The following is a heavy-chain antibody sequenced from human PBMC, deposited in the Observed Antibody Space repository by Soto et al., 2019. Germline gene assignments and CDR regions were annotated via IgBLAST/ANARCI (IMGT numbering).Heavy chain of an antibody. CDR2: MNPNSGNT. D-gene: IGHD6-6*01. Sequence: VASVKVSCKASGYTFTSYDINWVRQATGQGLEWMGWMNPNSGNTGYAQKFQGRVTMTRNTSISTAYMELSSLRSEDTAVYYCARRREARPGRFDPWGQGTLVTVSS. V-gene: IGHV1-8*01. J-gene: IGHJ5*02. CDR1: GYTFTSYD. CDR3: ARRREARPGRFDP.